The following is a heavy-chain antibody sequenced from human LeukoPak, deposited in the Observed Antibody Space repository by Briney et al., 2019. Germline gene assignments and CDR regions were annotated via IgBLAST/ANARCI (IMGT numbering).Heavy chain of an antibody. CDR3: ASSYYGSGSYSRHYYYYGMDV. D-gene: IGHD3-10*01. CDR2: INPSGGST. J-gene: IGHJ6*02. Sequence: GASVKVSCKASGYTFTSYYMHWVRQAPGQGLEWMGIINPSGGSTSYAQKFQGRVTMTRDTSTSTVYVELSSLRSEDTAVYYCASSYYGSGSYSRHYYYYGMDVWGQGTTVTVSS. CDR1: GYTFTSYY. V-gene: IGHV1-46*01.